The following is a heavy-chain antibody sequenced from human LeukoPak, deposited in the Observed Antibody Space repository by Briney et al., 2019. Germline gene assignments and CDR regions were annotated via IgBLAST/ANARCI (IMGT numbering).Heavy chain of an antibody. CDR3: ARDPWEPTADY. CDR2: INHSGST. CDR1: GGSFSGYY. Sequence: SETLSLTCAVYGGSFSGYYWSWIRQPPGKGLEWIGEINHSGSTNYNPSLKSRVTISVDTSKNQFSLKLSSVTAADTAVYYCARDPWEPTADYWGQGTLVTVSS. J-gene: IGHJ4*02. D-gene: IGHD1-26*01. V-gene: IGHV4-34*01.